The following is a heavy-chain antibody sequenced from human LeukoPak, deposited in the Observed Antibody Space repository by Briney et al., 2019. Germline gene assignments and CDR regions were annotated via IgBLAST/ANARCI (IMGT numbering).Heavy chain of an antibody. CDR1: GGSFSGYY. V-gene: IGHV4-34*01. CDR2: INHSGST. Sequence: SETLSLACAVYGGSFSGYYWSWIRQPPGKGLEWIGEINHSGSTNYNPSLKSRVTISVDTSKNQFSLKLSSVTAADTAVYFCARVGYSYVINDWSRTGLGAYPTKYYYHMDVWGKGTTVTVSS. CDR3: ARVGYSYVINDWSRTGLGAYPTKYYYHMDV. J-gene: IGHJ6*03. D-gene: IGHD5-18*01.